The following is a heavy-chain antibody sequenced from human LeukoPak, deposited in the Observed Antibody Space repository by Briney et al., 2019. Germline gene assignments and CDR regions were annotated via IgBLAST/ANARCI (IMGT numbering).Heavy chain of an antibody. CDR2: INPSGGST. CDR1: GYTFTGYY. V-gene: IGHV1-46*01. D-gene: IGHD4-17*01. CDR3: ARSHYGDNYYYYYYMDV. Sequence: ASVKVSCKASGYTFTGYYMHWVRQAPGQGLEWMGIINPSGGSTSYAQKFQGRVTMTRDMSTSTVYMELSSLRSEDTAVYYCARSHYGDNYYYYYYMDVWGKGTTVTVSS. J-gene: IGHJ6*03.